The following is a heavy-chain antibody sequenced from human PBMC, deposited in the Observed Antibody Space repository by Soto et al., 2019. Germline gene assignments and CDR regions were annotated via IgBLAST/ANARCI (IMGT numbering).Heavy chain of an antibody. Sequence: QVQLVESGGGVVQPGRSLRLSCEASGFTFSTYGTHWVRQTPGKGLEWLAGISFDGNNEYYAESVKGRFTISRDYSKNTLFLQMNRLRKGDTAVYYCFDAFDGMDIWCQGTTVIVSS. D-gene: IGHD3-9*01. CDR1: GFTFSTYG. CDR3: FDAFDGMDI. V-gene: IGHV3-30*03. CDR2: ISFDGNNE. J-gene: IGHJ6*02.